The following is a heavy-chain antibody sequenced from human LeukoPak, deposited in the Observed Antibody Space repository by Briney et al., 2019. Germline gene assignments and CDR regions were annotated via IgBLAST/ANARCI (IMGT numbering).Heavy chain of an antibody. CDR2: IYPGDSET. D-gene: IGHD6-13*01. J-gene: IGHJ4*02. CDR1: GYSFISYW. V-gene: IGHV5-51*01. Sequence: GESLKISCKASGYSFISYWIGWVRQMPGKGLEWVGIIYPGDSETRYSPSFQGQVTISADRSISTAYLQWSSLKASDSAMYYCARGGTYSTSYSGYWGQGTLVTVSS. CDR3: ARGGTYSTSYSGY.